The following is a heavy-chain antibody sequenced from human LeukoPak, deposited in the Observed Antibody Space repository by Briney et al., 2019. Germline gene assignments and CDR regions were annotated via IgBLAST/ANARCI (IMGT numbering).Heavy chain of an antibody. V-gene: IGHV3-7*01. Sequence: GGSLRLSCAASGLPFSISWMSWVRQAPGKGLQCVGNIKPDGSETFYVDSVRGRFTISRDNARNLLFLRMNSLRVDDTAVYYCAFGNAFDVWGRGTMVTVSS. CDR1: GLPFSISW. CDR2: IKPDGSET. J-gene: IGHJ3*01. CDR3: AFGNAFDV. D-gene: IGHD2-15*01.